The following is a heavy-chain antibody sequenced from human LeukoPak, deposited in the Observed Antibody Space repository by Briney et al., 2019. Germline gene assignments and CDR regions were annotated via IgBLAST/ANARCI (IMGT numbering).Heavy chain of an antibody. V-gene: IGHV4-59*01. J-gene: IGHJ4*02. Sequence: SETLSLTCSVSGDSIIGYYWGWIRQPPGKGLEWIGYIYYSGSTNYNPSLKSRVTISVDTSKNQFSLKLSSVTAADTAVYYCARGGMATFYWGQGTLVTVSS. CDR2: IYYSGST. CDR3: ARGGMATFY. D-gene: IGHD5-24*01. CDR1: GDSIIGYY.